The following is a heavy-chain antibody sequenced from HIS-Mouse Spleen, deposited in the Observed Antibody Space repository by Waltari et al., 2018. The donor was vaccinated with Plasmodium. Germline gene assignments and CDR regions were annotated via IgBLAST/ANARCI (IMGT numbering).Heavy chain of an antibody. Sequence: EVQLVESGGGLVQPGGSLRLPGAGAGFTFGSYGMGRGRKDPGKGLEWVANIKQDGSEKYYVDSVKGRFTISRDNAKNSLYLQMNSLRAEDTAVYYCASSWYWYFDLWGRGTLVTVSS. J-gene: IGHJ2*01. V-gene: IGHV3-7*01. CDR1: GFTFGSYG. D-gene: IGHD6-13*01. CDR2: IKQDGSEK. CDR3: ASSWYWYFDL.